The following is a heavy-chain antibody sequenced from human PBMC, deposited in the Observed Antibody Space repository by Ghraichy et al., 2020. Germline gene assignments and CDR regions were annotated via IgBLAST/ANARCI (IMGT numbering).Heavy chain of an antibody. V-gene: IGHV4-59*01. Sequence: SETLSLTCTVSGGSISSYYWSWIRQPPGKGLEWIGYIYYTGSTNYNPSLKSRVTISVDTSKNQFSLKLSSVTAADTAVYYCARGNVESSGYFAFHIWGQGTMVTVSS. CDR2: IYYTGST. J-gene: IGHJ3*02. D-gene: IGHD3-22*01. CDR1: GGSISSYY. CDR3: ARGNVESSGYFAFHI.